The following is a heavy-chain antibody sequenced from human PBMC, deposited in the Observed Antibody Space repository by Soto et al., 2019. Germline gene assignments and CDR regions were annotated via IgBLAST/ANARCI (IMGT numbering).Heavy chain of an antibody. CDR1: GYTFTGYY. CDR3: ARASVGNYYMDV. Sequence: GASVKVSCKASGYTFTGYYMHWVRQAPGQGLEWMGWINPNSGGTNYAQKFQGWVTMTRDTSISTAYMELSGLRSDDTAAYYCARASVGNYYMDVWGKGTTVTVSS. V-gene: IGHV1-2*04. D-gene: IGHD1-26*01. CDR2: INPNSGGT. J-gene: IGHJ6*03.